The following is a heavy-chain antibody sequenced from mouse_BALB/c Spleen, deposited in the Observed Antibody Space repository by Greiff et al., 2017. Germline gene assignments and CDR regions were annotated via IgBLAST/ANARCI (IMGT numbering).Heavy chain of an antibody. D-gene: IGHD1-1*01. J-gene: IGHJ2*01. V-gene: IGHV5-6-5*01. CDR1: GFTFSSYA. Sequence: EVKVVESGGGLVKPGGSLKLSCAASGFTFSSYAMSWVRQTPEKRLEWVASISSGGSTYYPDSVKGRFTISRDNARNILYLQMSSLRSEDTAMYYCARDGYGSSYDYWGQGTTLTVSS. CDR3: ARDGYGSSYDY. CDR2: ISSGGST.